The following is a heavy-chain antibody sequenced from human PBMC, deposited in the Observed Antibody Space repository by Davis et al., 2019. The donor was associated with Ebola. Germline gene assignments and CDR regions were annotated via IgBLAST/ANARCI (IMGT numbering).Heavy chain of an antibody. CDR1: AFLPSGHW. J-gene: IGHJ4*02. CDR3: ARFHFSSIDY. V-gene: IGHV3-7*03. Sequence: PGRSLRPSCVVSAFLPSGHWTTWVRQAQGKGPEWVANIDQDGSEMYYVDSFNGRFTMTRDNAKNSVYLQMSSLRNEDTAIYFCARFHFSSIDYWGQGTLVTVSS. D-gene: IGHD2-2*01. CDR2: IDQDGSEM.